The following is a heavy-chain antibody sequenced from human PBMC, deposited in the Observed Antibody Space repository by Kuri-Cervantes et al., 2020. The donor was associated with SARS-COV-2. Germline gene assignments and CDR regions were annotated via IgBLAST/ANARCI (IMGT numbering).Heavy chain of an antibody. V-gene: IGHV4-34*01. D-gene: IGHD6-13*01. Sequence: SQTLLLTCAVYGGSFSGYYWSWIRQPPGKGLEWIGEINHSGSTNYNPSLKSRVTISVDTSKNQFSLKLSSVTAADTAVYYCNGDSSSWYRVDYWGQGTLVTVSS. J-gene: IGHJ4*02. CDR3: NGDSSSWYRVDY. CDR2: INHSGST. CDR1: GGSFSGYY.